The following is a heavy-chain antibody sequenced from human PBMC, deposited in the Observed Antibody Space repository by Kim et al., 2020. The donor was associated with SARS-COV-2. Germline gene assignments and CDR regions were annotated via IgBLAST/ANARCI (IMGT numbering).Heavy chain of an antibody. CDR3: VRDPDPYCRSNSCIYGMDV. CDR1: GYTFTNSG. D-gene: IGHD2-2*01. V-gene: IGHV1-3*01. CDR2: INVANGNT. Sequence: ASVKVSCKASGYTFTNSGMHWVRQAPGQGLEWMGLINVANGNTKFSQKFQGRVTITRDTSATTVHMELSSLRSEDRAVYYCVRDPDPYCRSNSCIYGMDVWGQGTTVTVSS. J-gene: IGHJ6*02.